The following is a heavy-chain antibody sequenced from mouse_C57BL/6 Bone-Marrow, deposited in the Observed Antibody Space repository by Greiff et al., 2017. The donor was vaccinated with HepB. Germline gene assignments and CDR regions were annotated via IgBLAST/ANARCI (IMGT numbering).Heavy chain of an antibody. V-gene: IGHV1-4*01. J-gene: IGHJ3*01. CDR3: ARSRGSSYAWFAY. Sequence: QVQLQQSGAELARPGASVKMSCKASGYTFTSYTMHWVKQRPGQGLEWIGYINPSSGYTKYNQKFKGKATLTADKSSSTAYMQLSSLTSEDSAVYYCARSRGSSYAWFAYWGQGTLVTVSA. D-gene: IGHD1-1*01. CDR2: INPSSGYT. CDR1: GYTFTSYT.